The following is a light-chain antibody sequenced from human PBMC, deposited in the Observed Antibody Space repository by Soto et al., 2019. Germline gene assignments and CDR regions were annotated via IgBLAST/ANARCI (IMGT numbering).Light chain of an antibody. CDR2: DVT. CDR3: GSYRISTDV. J-gene: IGLJ1*01. V-gene: IGLV2-14*01. Sequence: TRAAYVSGSPGQSITISCTGTISDVRGYNYVSWYQQYPGKAPKLMIYDVTNRPSGVSNRFSGYKSGNTASLSISGLQAEDEADYYCGSYRISTDVFGTGTKVTVL. CDR1: ISDVRGYNY.